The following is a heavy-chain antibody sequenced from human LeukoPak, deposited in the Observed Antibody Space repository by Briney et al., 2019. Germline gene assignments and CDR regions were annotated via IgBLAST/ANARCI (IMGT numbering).Heavy chain of an antibody. J-gene: IGHJ4*02. CDR1: GFTFTNYW. CDR2: IKQDGSEK. Sequence: PGGSLRLSCAASGFTFTNYWMGWVRQAPGKGLEWVANIKQDGSEKYYVESVKGRFTVSRDNAKNSLYLQMNSLRAEDTAAYYCARVQGSSGPGIFEYWGQGTLVTVSS. V-gene: IGHV3-7*01. CDR3: ARVQGSSGPGIFEY. D-gene: IGHD6-19*01.